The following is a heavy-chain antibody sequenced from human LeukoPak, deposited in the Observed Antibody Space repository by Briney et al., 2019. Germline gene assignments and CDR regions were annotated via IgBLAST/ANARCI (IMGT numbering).Heavy chain of an antibody. CDR3: AKGVTGGLFLSDY. CDR2: ISGSGGTT. V-gene: IGHV3-23*01. CDR1: GFTFSSYA. Sequence: GVLRLSCSASGFTFSSYAMSWVRQAPGKGLEWVSTISGSGGTTYYADSVKGRFTISRGNYKNTLYLQMNSLRAEDTALYYCAKGVTGGLFLSDYWGQGTLVTVSS. D-gene: IGHD2/OR15-2a*01. J-gene: IGHJ4*02.